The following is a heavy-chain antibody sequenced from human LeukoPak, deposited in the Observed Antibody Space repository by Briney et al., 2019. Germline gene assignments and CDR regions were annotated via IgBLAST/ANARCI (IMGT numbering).Heavy chain of an antibody. J-gene: IGHJ5*02. CDR3: ARAVRGGFDP. CDR2: VYHSGMI. Sequence: PSETLSLTCTVYNESFTTYYWGWIRQAPGKGLEWIGEVYHSGMIKYNPSLRSRLTLSLEKSKSQFSLRLSSVTAADTAVYYCARAVRGGFDPWGQGILVTVSS. CDR1: NESFTTYY. V-gene: IGHV4-34*01.